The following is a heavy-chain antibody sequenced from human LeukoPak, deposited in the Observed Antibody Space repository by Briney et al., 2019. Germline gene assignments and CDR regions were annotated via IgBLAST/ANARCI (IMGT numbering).Heavy chain of an antibody. V-gene: IGHV3-30*04. CDR1: GFTFSSYA. Sequence: PGRSLRLSCAASGFTFSSYAMHWVRQAPGKGLEWVAVISYDGSNKYYADSVKGRFTISRDNSKNTLYLQMNSLRAEDTAVYYCATALPSWALTTWVAFDIWGQGTMVTVSS. D-gene: IGHD1-14*01. J-gene: IGHJ3*02. CDR2: ISYDGSNK. CDR3: ATALPSWALTTWVAFDI.